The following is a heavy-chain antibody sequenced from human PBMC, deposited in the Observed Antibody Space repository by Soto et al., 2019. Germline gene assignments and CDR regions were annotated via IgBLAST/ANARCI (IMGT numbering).Heavy chain of an antibody. J-gene: IGHJ4*02. CDR3: ATGVICIGYFTVDS. Sequence: QVLLVQSGAEVKKPGSSVKISCKASGGSFGNSAINWVRQTPGQGLEWLGGFIPVYRTLNYAQKFQGRVTITADESTGTAYMTLISLASNDTAVYYCATGVICIGYFTVDSWGQGTRVTVSS. V-gene: IGHV1-69*01. CDR1: GGSFGNSA. CDR2: FIPVYRTL. D-gene: IGHD3-3*01.